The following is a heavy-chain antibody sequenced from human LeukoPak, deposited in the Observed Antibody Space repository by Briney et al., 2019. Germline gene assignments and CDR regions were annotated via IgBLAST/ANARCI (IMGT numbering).Heavy chain of an antibody. CDR3: ARVVAVAGTDAFDI. CDR1: GGTFSSYA. V-gene: IGHV1-69*04. D-gene: IGHD6-19*01. J-gene: IGHJ3*02. Sequence: ASVKVSCKASGGTFSSYAISWVRQAPGQGLEWMGRIIPILGIANYAQKFQGRVTITADKSTSTAYMELSSLRSEDTAVYYCARVVAVAGTDAFDIWGQGTMVTVSS. CDR2: IIPILGIA.